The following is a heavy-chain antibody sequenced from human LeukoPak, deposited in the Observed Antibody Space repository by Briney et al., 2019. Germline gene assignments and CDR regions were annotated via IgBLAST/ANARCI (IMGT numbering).Heavy chain of an antibody. D-gene: IGHD5-24*01. CDR1: GYTFTGYY. CDR2: INPSSGGT. CDR3: ARERSIDDYNYFDY. J-gene: IGHJ4*02. V-gene: IGHV1-2*02. Sequence: ASVKVSCKASGYTFTGYYLHWVRQAPGQGLEWMGWINPSSGGTEYAQNFQGRVTLTRDTSISTAYMELSSLRSDDTAMFFCARERSIDDYNYFDYWGQGTLVTVSS.